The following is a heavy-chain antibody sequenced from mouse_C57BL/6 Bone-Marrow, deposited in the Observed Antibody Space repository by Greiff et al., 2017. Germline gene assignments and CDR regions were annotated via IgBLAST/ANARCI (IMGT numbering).Heavy chain of an antibody. D-gene: IGHD2-3*01. V-gene: IGHV1-81*01. CDR3: AMVTTPFAY. J-gene: IGHJ3*01. Sequence: QVQLQQSGAELARPGASVKLSCKASGYTFTSYGISWVKQRTGQGLEWIGEIYPRSGNTYYNEKFKGKATLTADKSSSTAYMELRSLTSEDSAVYFCAMVTTPFAYWGQGTLVTVSA. CDR2: IYPRSGNT. CDR1: GYTFTSYG.